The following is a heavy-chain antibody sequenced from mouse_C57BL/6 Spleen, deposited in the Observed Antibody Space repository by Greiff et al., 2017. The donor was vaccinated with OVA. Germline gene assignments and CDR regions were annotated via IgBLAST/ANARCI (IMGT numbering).Heavy chain of an antibody. V-gene: IGHV1-22*01. CDR2: INPNNGGP. CDR1: GYTFTDYN. Sequence: EVQLQQSGPELVKPGASVKMSCKASGYTFTDYNMPWLKRSHGKSLEGMGYINPNNGGPGYNQKFKGKATLTVTKSSSTAYMELRSLTSEDSAVYYCARGHYDYDAMDYWGQGTSVTVSS. CDR3: ARGHYDYDAMDY. J-gene: IGHJ4*01. D-gene: IGHD1-1*02.